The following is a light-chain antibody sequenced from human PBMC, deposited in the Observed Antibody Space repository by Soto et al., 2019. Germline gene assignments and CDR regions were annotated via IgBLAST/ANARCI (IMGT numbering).Light chain of an antibody. CDR3: QQYGSSAMYT. J-gene: IGKJ2*01. V-gene: IGKV3-20*01. CDR1: QSVSSSY. CDR2: GAS. Sequence: EIVLTQSPGTLSLSPGERATLSCRASQSVSSSYLAWYQQKPGQAPRLLIYGASSRATGIPDRFSSSGSGTDFTLTISRVEPEDFAVYFCQQYGSSAMYTFGQGTKLEIK.